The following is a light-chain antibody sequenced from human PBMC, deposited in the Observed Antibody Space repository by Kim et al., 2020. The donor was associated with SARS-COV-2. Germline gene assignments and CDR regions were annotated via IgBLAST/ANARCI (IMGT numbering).Light chain of an antibody. J-gene: IGLJ1*01. CDR1: SSDVGGYNY. CDR3: CSYAGSQYV. V-gene: IGLV2-11*01. CDR2: DVS. Sequence: QSALTQPRSVSGSPGQSVTISCTGTSSDVGGYNYVSWYQQHPGKAPKLMIYDVSKRPSGVPDRFSGSKSGNTASLTVSGLQADDEADYYCCSYAGSQYVFGTGTKVTVL.